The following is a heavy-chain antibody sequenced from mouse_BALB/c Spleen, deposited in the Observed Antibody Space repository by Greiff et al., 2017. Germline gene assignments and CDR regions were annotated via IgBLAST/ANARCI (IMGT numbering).Heavy chain of an antibody. V-gene: IGHV5-6-5*01. D-gene: IGHD2-3*01. CDR3: ARDDGPYPCFAY. Sequence: EVQLVESGGGLVKPGGSLKLSCAASGFTFSSYAMSWVRQTPEKRLEWVASISSGGSTYYPDSVKGRFTISRDNARNILYLQMSSLRSEDTAMYYCARDDGPYPCFAYWGQGTLVTVSA. CDR2: ISSGGST. J-gene: IGHJ3*01. CDR1: GFTFSSYA.